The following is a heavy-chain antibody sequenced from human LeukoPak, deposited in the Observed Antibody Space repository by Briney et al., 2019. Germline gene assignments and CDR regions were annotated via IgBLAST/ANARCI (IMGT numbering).Heavy chain of an antibody. CDR3: AGGDSLRI. V-gene: IGHV4-4*07. D-gene: IGHD3-16*01. CDR2: IYTSGST. CDR1: GGSISSYY. Sequence: SETLSLTCTVSGGSISSYYWSWIRQPAGKGLEWIGHIYTSGSTNYSPSLKSQVTMSVDTSKSQFSLKLSSVTAADTAVYYCAGGDSLRIWGQGTMVTVSS. J-gene: IGHJ3*02.